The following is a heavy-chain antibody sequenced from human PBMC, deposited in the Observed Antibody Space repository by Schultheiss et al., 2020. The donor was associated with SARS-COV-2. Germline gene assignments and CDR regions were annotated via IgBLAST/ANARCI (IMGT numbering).Heavy chain of an antibody. CDR3: ARTRLAARPNWFDP. V-gene: IGHV4-30-4*08. J-gene: IGHJ5*02. CDR2: IYYSGST. Sequence: SETLSLTCTVSGGSISSGGYYWSWVRQPPGTGLEWIGYIYYSGSTYYNPSLKSRVTISVDTSKNQFSLKLSSVTAADTAVYYCARTRLAARPNWFDPWGQGTLVTVSS. D-gene: IGHD6-6*01. CDR1: GGSISSGGYY.